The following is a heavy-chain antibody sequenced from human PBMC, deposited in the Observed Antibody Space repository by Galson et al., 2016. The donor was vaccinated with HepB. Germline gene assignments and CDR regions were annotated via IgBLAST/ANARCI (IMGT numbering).Heavy chain of an antibody. CDR1: EFTFSSYA. V-gene: IGHV3-23*01. Sequence: SLRLSCAASEFTFSSYAMSWVRQAPGKGLEWVSGIGGSGGSTYYADSVKGRFTISRDNSKNTLYLQMNSLRAEDTAVYYCAKSLIVGPTMNWYFDLWGRGTLVTVSS. CDR2: IGGSGGST. J-gene: IGHJ2*01. CDR3: AKSLIVGPTMNWYFDL. D-gene: IGHD1-26*01.